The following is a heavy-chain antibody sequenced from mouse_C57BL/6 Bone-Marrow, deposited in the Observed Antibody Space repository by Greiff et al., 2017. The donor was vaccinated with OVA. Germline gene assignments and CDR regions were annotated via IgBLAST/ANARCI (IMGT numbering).Heavy chain of an antibody. D-gene: IGHD1-2*01. CDR3: ARHYGHY. CDR1: GYTFTSYW. Sequence: VQLQQPGAELVKPGASVKMSCKASGYTFTSYWITWVKQRPGQGLEWIGDIYPGSGSTNYNEKFKSKATLTVDKSSSTAYMLLSSLTSEDSAVYFCARHYGHYWGQGTTLTVSS. CDR2: IYPGSGST. J-gene: IGHJ2*01. V-gene: IGHV1-55*01.